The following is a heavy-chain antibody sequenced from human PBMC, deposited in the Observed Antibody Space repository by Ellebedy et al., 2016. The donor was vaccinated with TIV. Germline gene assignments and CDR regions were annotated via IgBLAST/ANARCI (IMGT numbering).Heavy chain of an antibody. V-gene: IGHV3-66*04. CDR3: MRRWS. D-gene: IGHD2-15*01. Sequence: GESLKISCAASEFTVDNNHMAWVRQAPGKGLEWVSLIYSGGTTYYADSVKGRFTISRDSSKNTLYLQMNSLRSEDSAVYYCMRRWSWGQGTLVTVSS. CDR2: IYSGGTT. J-gene: IGHJ4*02. CDR1: EFTVDNNH.